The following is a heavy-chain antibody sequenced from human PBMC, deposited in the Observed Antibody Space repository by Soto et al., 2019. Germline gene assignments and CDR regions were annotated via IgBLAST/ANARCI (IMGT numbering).Heavy chain of an antibody. D-gene: IGHD3-16*02. CDR1: GGSISSYY. CDR2: IYYSGST. Sequence: SETLSLTCTVSGGSISSYYWGWIRQPPGMGLEWIGSIYYSGSTYYNPSLKSRVTISVDTSKNQFSLKLSSVTAADTAVYYCARHPPNTYYDYVWGSYRFDYWGQGTLVTVSS. J-gene: IGHJ4*02. CDR3: ARHPPNTYYDYVWGSYRFDY. V-gene: IGHV4-39*01.